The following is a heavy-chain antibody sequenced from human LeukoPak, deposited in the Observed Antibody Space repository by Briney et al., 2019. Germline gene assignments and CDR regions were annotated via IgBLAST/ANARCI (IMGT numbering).Heavy chain of an antibody. D-gene: IGHD2/OR15-2a*01. CDR3: AKDGTSYYYIYY. CDR2: IRYDGSNT. J-gene: IGHJ4*02. CDR1: GFTFSSYG. V-gene: IGHV3-30*02. Sequence: GGSLRLSCASSGFTFSSYGMHWVRQAPGKGLEWLAFIRYDGSNTYYADSVKGRFTVSRDDSKNTLYLQMNSLRGDDTAVYYCAKDGTSYYYIYYWGQGTLVTVSS.